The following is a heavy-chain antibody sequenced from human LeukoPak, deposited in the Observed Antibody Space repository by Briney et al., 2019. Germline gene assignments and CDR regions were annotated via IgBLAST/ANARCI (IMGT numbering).Heavy chain of an antibody. Sequence: PGGSLRLSCAASGFTFSSYAMHWVRQAPGKGLEWVAVISYDGSNKYYADSVKGRFTISRDNSKNTLYLQMNSLRAEDTAVYYCAKGAHIVVVTATILDYWGQGTLVTVSS. V-gene: IGHV3-30-3*01. CDR2: ISYDGSNK. D-gene: IGHD2-21*02. J-gene: IGHJ4*02. CDR3: AKGAHIVVVTATILDY. CDR1: GFTFSSYA.